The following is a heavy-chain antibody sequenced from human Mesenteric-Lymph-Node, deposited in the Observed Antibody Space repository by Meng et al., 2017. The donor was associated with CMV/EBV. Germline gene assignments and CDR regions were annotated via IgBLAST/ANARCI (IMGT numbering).Heavy chain of an antibody. V-gene: IGHV1-8*01. CDR1: GYTFTSYD. CDR3: ATQTMVRGVLDAFDI. J-gene: IGHJ3*02. Sequence: SGYTFTSYDINWVRQATGQGLEWMGWMNPNSGNTGYAQKFQGRVTMTRNTSISTAYMELSSLRSEDTAVYYCATQTMVRGVLDAFDIWGQGTMVTVSS. D-gene: IGHD3-10*01. CDR2: MNPNSGNT.